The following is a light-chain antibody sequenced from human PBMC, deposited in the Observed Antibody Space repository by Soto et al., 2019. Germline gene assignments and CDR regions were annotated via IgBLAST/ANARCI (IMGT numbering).Light chain of an antibody. CDR2: KAS. J-gene: IGKJ1*01. CDR1: HSISSW. V-gene: IGKV1-5*03. CDR3: QQYNSYRT. Sequence: DIQMTQSPSTPSASVGDRVTITCRTRHSISSWVAWHQQKPGKAPKLLIYKASNLESGVPSRFSGSGSGTEFTLTISCLQHDDFATYYCQQYNSYRTFGQGTKVEFK.